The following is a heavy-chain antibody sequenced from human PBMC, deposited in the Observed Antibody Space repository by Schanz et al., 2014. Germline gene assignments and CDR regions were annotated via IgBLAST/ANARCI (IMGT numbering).Heavy chain of an antibody. CDR1: GFTFSDYY. Sequence: QVQLVDSGGGLVKPGGPLRLSCAASGFTFSDYYMTRIRQAPGKGLEWVSDISDSGDSTHYADSVKGRFIISRDNAKNSLFLQMNSLSAEDTALYYCARDSGSSSWYPSDSWGQGTLXTVSS. CDR3: ARDSGSSSWYPSDS. J-gene: IGHJ4*02. CDR2: ISDSGDST. V-gene: IGHV3-11*01. D-gene: IGHD6-13*01.